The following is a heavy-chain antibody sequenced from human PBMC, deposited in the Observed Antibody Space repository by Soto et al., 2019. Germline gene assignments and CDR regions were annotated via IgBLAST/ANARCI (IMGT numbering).Heavy chain of an antibody. CDR3: ARVHCSAGTCLDGLDV. J-gene: IGHJ6*02. V-gene: IGHV6-1*01. Sequence: SQTLSLTCVISGDSVSSNGACWNWIRQSPSRGLQWLGRIYYRSKWFHDYAASVESRMAINPDTSRNQFSLQLNYVTPEDTAVYYCARVHCSAGTCLDGLDVWGQGITVTVSS. CDR1: GDSVSSNGAC. CDR2: IYYRSKWFH. D-gene: IGHD2-15*01.